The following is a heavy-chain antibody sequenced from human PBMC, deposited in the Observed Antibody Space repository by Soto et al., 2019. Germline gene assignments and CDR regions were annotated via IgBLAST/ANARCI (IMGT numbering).Heavy chain of an antibody. D-gene: IGHD2-8*01. CDR3: TKSRRGILMVYGFGGMDV. CDR2: ISGSGDGT. CDR1: GFTVSSHA. J-gene: IGHJ6*02. Sequence: EVQLLESGGGVAQRGGSLRLSCAPSGFTVSSHAMSWVRQAPGKGLEWVASISGSGDGTYYGDSVKGRFTISRDSSSSTVYLQMNNLRGEDTAVYFCTKSRRGILMVYGFGGMDVWGQGATVTVSS. V-gene: IGHV3-23*01.